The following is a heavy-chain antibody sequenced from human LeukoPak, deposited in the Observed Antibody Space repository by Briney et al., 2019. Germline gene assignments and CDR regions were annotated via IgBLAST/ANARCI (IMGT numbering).Heavy chain of an antibody. J-gene: IGHJ6*02. D-gene: IGHD3-22*01. CDR3: ARKGGPYYYDRRYYYYGMDV. V-gene: IGHV4-59*01. CDR1: GGSLSSYY. Sequence: PSETLSLTCTVSGGSLSSYYWSWIRQPPGKGLEWIGYIYYSGSTNYNPSLKSRVTISVDTSKNQFSLKLSSVTAADTAVYYCARKGGPYYYDRRYYYYGMDVWGQGTTVTVSS. CDR2: IYYSGST.